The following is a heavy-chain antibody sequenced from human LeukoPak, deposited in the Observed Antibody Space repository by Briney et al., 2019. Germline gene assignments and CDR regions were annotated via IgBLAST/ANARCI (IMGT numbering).Heavy chain of an antibody. D-gene: IGHD3-9*01. V-gene: IGHV1-8*03. Sequence: ASVKVSCKASGYTFTSYDINWVRQATGQGLEWMGWMNPNSGNTGYAQKFQGRVTITRNTSIGTAYMELSSLRSEDTAVYYCARGEYYDILTGYDRCYYMDVWGKGTTVTVSS. CDR2: MNPNSGNT. CDR3: ARGEYYDILTGYDRCYYMDV. CDR1: GYTFTSYD. J-gene: IGHJ6*03.